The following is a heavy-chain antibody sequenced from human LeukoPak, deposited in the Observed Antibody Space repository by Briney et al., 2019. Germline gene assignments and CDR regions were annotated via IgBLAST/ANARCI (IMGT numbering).Heavy chain of an antibody. CDR2: IYYSGST. CDR3: ARVAAAGNYYFDY. J-gene: IGHJ4*02. Sequence: PGGSLRLSCAASGFTFSSYWMHWVRQAPGKGLEWIGSIYYSGSTYYNPSLKSRVTILIDTSKNQFSLKLSSVTAADTAVYFCARVAAAGNYYFDYWGQGTLVTVSS. D-gene: IGHD6-13*01. CDR1: GFTFSSYW. V-gene: IGHV4-39*07.